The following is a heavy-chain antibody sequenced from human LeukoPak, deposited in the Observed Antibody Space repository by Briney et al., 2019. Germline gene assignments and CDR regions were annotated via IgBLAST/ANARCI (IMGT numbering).Heavy chain of an antibody. D-gene: IGHD3-22*01. V-gene: IGHV5-51*01. CDR2: IYPGDSDT. CDR3: ARPRYYYDGSQPLSIDAFDI. Sequence: GESLKISCKGSGYSFTSYWIGWVRQMPGKGLEWMGIIYPGDSDTRYSPSFQGQVTISADKSISTAYLQWSSLKASDTAMYYCARPRYYYDGSQPLSIDAFDIWGQGTMVTVSS. CDR1: GYSFTSYW. J-gene: IGHJ3*02.